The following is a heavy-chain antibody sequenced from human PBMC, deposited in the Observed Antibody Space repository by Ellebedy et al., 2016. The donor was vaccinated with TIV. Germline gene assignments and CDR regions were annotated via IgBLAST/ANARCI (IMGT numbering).Heavy chain of an antibody. CDR2: ISYDGSNK. J-gene: IGHJ4*02. D-gene: IGHD5-24*01. V-gene: IGHV3-30-3*01. CDR1: GFTFSSYA. CDR3: ARAGLKRWLQWDFDY. Sequence: GESLKISCAASGFTFSSYAMHWVRQAPGKGLEWVAVISYDGSNKYYADSVKGRFTISRDNSKNTLYLQMNSLRAEDTAVYYCARAGLKRWLQWDFDYWGQGTLVTVSS.